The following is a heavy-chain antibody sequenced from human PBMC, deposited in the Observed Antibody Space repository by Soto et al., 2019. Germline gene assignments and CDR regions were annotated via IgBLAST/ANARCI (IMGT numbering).Heavy chain of an antibody. Sequence: ASVKVSCKASGYGFTIYGLSWVRQAPGQGLEWMAWISPYNGNANYAQKFQDRVSMTTDTSTSTAYMGLRSLRSDDTAVYYCARDLGFSSSKALDFWGQGTLVTVSS. J-gene: IGHJ4*02. CDR2: ISPYNGNA. CDR1: GYGFTIYG. CDR3: ARDLGFSSSKALDF. D-gene: IGHD6-6*01. V-gene: IGHV1-18*01.